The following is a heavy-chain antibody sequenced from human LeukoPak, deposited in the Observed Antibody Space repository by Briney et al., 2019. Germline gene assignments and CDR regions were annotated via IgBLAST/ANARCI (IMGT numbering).Heavy chain of an antibody. D-gene: IGHD6-13*01. CDR1: GYSISSGYY. J-gene: IGHJ6*03. CDR2: IYHSGST. Sequence: SETLSLTCAVSGYSISSGYYWGWIRQPPGKGLEWIGSIYHSGSTYFNPSLKSRVTISVDTSKNQFSLKLSSVTAADTAVYYCARVAAAGILNYYYYMDVWGKGTTVTVSS. CDR3: ARVAAAGILNYYYYMDV. V-gene: IGHV4-38-2*01.